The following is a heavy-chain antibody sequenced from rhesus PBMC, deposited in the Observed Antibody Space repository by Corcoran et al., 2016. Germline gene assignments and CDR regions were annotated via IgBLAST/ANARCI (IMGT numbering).Heavy chain of an antibody. Sequence: QLQLQESGPGLVKPSETLSVTCAVSGGSISSSYWSWIRPAPGKGLECIGYFYGSGSSTNYNPSLKSRVTLSVDTSKNQRSLKLSAVTTADTAVYYWARGGGVGKYFEFWGQGALVTVSS. CDR1: GGSISSSY. J-gene: IGHJ1*01. CDR2: FYGSGSST. V-gene: IGHV4-169*01. D-gene: IGHD5-24*01. CDR3: ARGGGVGKYFEF.